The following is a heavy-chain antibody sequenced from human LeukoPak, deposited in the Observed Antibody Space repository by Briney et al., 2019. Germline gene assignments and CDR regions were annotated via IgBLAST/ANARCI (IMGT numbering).Heavy chain of an antibody. CDR2: INPNSGGT. CDR1: GYTFTGYY. D-gene: IGHD4-23*01. J-gene: IGHJ3*02. CDR3: ARDAMVVTPHAFDI. V-gene: IGHV1-2*02. Sequence: GASVKVSCKASGYTFTGYYMHWVRQAPGQGLEWMGWINPNSGGTNYAQKFQGRVTMTTDTSISTAYMELSSLRSEDTAVYYCARDAMVVTPHAFDIWGQGTMVTVSS.